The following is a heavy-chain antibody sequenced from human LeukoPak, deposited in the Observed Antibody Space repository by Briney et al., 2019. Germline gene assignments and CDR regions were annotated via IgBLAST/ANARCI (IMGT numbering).Heavy chain of an antibody. Sequence: ASVKVSCKASGGTFSSYAISWVRQAPGQGLEWMGGIIPIFGTANYAQKFQGRVTITADEPTSTAYMELSSLRSEDTAVYYCARGGFGVVVPAAIFSRFDYWGQGTLVTVSS. V-gene: IGHV1-69*13. D-gene: IGHD2-2*01. J-gene: IGHJ4*02. CDR3: ARGGFGVVVPAAIFSRFDY. CDR1: GGTFSSYA. CDR2: IIPIFGTA.